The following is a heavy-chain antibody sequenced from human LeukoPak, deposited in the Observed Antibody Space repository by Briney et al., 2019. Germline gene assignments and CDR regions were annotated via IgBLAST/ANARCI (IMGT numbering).Heavy chain of an antibody. D-gene: IGHD6-25*01. J-gene: IGHJ4*02. Sequence: SETLSLTCAVYGGSFSGYYWSLIRQPPGKGLEWIGEINHSGSTNYIPSLKSRVTISVDTSKNQFSLKLSSVTAADTAVYYCARVSASPDYWGQGTLVTVSS. V-gene: IGHV4-34*01. CDR3: ARVSASPDY. CDR1: GGSFSGYY. CDR2: INHSGST.